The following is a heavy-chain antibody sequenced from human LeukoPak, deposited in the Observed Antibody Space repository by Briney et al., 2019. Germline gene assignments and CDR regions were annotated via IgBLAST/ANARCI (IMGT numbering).Heavy chain of an antibody. CDR3: ASDIYSSIA. CDR2: IYYSGST. V-gene: IGHV4-39*07. Sequence: WETLSLTCTVSGGSISRSSYYWGWIRQPPGKGLEWIGSIYYSGSTYYNPSLKSRVTISVDTSKNQFSLKLSSVTAADTAVYYCASDIYSSIAWSQGTLVTVSS. J-gene: IGHJ4*02. CDR1: GGSISRSSYY. D-gene: IGHD6-13*01.